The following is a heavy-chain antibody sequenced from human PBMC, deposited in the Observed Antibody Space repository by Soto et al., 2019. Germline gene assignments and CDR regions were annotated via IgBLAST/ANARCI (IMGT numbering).Heavy chain of an antibody. CDR2: FDPEDGET. CDR1: GYTLTELS. D-gene: IGHD3-10*01. V-gene: IGHV1-24*01. J-gene: IGHJ6*02. Sequence: ASVKVSCKVSGYTLTELSMHWVRQAPGKGLEWMGGFDPEDGETIYAQKFQGRVTMTEDTSTDTAYVELSSLRSEDTAVYYCATVLSLRITMVRGADGRLSYYYGMDVWGQGTTVTVSS. CDR3: ATVLSLRITMVRGADGRLSYYYGMDV.